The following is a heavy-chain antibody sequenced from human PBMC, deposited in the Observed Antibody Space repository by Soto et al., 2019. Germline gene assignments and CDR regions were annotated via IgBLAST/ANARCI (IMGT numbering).Heavy chain of an antibody. CDR2: IYYSGST. J-gene: IGHJ6*02. CDR3: ARVAAMENYYYYGMDV. V-gene: IGHV4-39*01. CDR1: GFSISSISYY. D-gene: IGHD5-18*01. Sequence: SDNLSLTCTLSGFSISSISYYWGWIRQPPGKGLEWIGSIYYSGSTYYNPSPKSRVTISVDTSKNQFSLKLSSVTAADTAVYYCARVAAMENYYYYGMDVWGQGTTVT.